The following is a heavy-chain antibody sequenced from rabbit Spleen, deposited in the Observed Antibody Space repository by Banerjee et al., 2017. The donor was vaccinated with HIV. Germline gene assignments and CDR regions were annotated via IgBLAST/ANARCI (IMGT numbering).Heavy chain of an antibody. D-gene: IGHD1-1*01. J-gene: IGHJ4*01. Sequence: QQLVESGGGLVKPGASLTLTCKASGFSFTFKDVMCWVRQAPGKGLEWIACINVVTGKAVYASWAKGRYTFSKTSSTTVTLEMTSLTAADTATYFCARDLPGVIGWNFGWWGQGTLVTV. V-gene: IGHV1S40*01. CDR3: ARDLPGVIGWNFGW. CDR2: INVVTGKA. CDR1: GFSFTFKDV.